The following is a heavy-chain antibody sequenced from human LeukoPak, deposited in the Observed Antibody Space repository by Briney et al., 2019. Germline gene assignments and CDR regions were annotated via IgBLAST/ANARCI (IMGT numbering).Heavy chain of an antibody. CDR3: ARDSVYSSSSVLTYYYMDV. CDR1: GFTFSSYW. V-gene: IGHV3-21*01. J-gene: IGHJ6*03. Sequence: GGSLRLSCAASGFTFSSYWMTWVRQAPGKGLEWVSSISSSSSYIYYADSVKGRFTISRDNAKNSLYLQMNSLRAEDTAVYYCARDSVYSSSSVLTYYYMDVWGKGTTVTVSS. D-gene: IGHD6-6*01. CDR2: ISSSSSYI.